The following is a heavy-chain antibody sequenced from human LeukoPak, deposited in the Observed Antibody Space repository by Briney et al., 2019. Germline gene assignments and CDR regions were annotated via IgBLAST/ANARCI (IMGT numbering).Heavy chain of an antibody. CDR2: INWNGGST. CDR1: GFTFDDYG. D-gene: IGHD3-22*01. J-gene: IGHJ4*02. V-gene: IGHV3-20*04. Sequence: PGGSLRLSCAASGFTFDDYGMSWVRQAPGKGLEWVSGINWNGGSTGYADSVKGRFTISRDNAKNSLYLQMNSLRAEDTALYYCARWSGFTMTPLWGYYFDYWGQGTLVTVSS. CDR3: ARWSGFTMTPLWGYYFDY.